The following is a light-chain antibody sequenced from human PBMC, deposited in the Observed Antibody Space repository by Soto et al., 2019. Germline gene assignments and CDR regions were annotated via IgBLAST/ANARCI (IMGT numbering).Light chain of an antibody. CDR2: GND. Sequence: QSVLTQPPSVTGAPGQRISISCTGSNSSIGTGYVVHWYQQLPGTAPKLLIYGNDSRPSGVPDRFSGSKSGTSASLAITGLQAEDEADYYCRSYDGSLSGYVFGSGTKLAVL. V-gene: IGLV1-40*01. CDR1: NSSIGTGYV. J-gene: IGLJ1*01. CDR3: RSYDGSLSGYV.